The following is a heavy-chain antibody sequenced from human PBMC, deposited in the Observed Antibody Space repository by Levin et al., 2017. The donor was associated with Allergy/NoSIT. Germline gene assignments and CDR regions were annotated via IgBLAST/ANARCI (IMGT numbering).Heavy chain of an antibody. Sequence: SLKISCAASGFTFDDYALHWVRQAPGKGLEWVSGISWNSDSMDYADSVKGRFTISRDNAKNSLYLQMNSLRAEDTALFYCARAPKAFVVSDFYFYYGMDVWGQGTTVIVSS. D-gene: IGHD3-3*01. CDR3: ARAPKAFVVSDFYFYYGMDV. CDR1: GFTFDDYA. V-gene: IGHV3-9*01. J-gene: IGHJ6*02. CDR2: ISWNSDSM.